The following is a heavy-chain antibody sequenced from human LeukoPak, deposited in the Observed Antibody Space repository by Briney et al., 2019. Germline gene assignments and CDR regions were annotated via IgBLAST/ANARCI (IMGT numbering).Heavy chain of an antibody. Sequence: VASMKVSCKASGYSFISYDVYWVRQATGQGLEWMGWMNPSSGNTGYAQKFQGRVTMTRNTSISTAYMELSSLRSEDTAVYYCARVLTNDGGNAGLGYWGQGTLVTVSS. V-gene: IGHV1-8*01. D-gene: IGHD4-23*01. J-gene: IGHJ4*02. CDR2: MNPSSGNT. CDR1: GYSFISYD. CDR3: ARVLTNDGGNAGLGY.